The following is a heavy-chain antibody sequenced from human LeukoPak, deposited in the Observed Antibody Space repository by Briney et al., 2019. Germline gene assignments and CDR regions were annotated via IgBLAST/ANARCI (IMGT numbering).Heavy chain of an antibody. CDR3: ARGSYSYYGYFDS. CDR2: IYHSGTT. CDR1: GYSISGGYY. Sequence: SETLSLTCTVSGYSISGGYYWGWIRQPPGKGLEWIGIIYHSGTTYYNPSLKSRVTISVDTSKNQFPLKLSSVTAADTAVYYCARGSYSYYGYFDSWGQGPLVTVSS. D-gene: IGHD4-11*01. J-gene: IGHJ4*02. V-gene: IGHV4-38-2*02.